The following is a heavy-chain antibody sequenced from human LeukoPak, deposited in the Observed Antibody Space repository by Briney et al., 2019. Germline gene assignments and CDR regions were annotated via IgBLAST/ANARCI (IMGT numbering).Heavy chain of an antibody. CDR1: GGTFSSYA. Sequence: ASVKVSCKASGGTFSSYAISWVRQAPGQGLEWMGGIIPIFGTANYAQKFQGRVTITADESTSTAYMELSSLRSEDTAVYYCATETRLRLGYAFDIWGQGTMVTVSS. CDR2: IIPIFGTA. CDR3: ATETRLRLGYAFDI. J-gene: IGHJ3*02. D-gene: IGHD3-16*01. V-gene: IGHV1-69*13.